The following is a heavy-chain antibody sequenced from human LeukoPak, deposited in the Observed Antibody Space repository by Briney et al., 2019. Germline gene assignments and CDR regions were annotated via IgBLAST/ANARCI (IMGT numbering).Heavy chain of an antibody. CDR1: GGTFSSYA. D-gene: IGHD2-2*01. CDR2: IIPIFGTA. J-gene: IGHJ6*03. V-gene: IGHV1-69*13. CDR3: AREDCSSTSCYPHYYYMDV. Sequence: ASVRVSCKASGGTFSSYAISWVRQAPGQGLEWMGGIIPIFGTANCAQKFQGRVTITADESTSTAYMELSSLRSEDTAVYYCAREDCSSTSCYPHYYYMDVWGKGTTVTVSS.